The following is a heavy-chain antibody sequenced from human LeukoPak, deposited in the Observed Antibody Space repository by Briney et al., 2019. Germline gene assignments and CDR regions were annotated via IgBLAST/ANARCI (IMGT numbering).Heavy chain of an antibody. CDR3: ARGGTMVRGGIYYFDY. CDR2: IYAGDSDT. Sequence: GESLRISCKGSGYTFTTYWIGWVRQMPGKGLEWMGFIYAGDSDTRYSPSFQGQVTFSADKSISTAYLQWSSLKASDTAMYYCARGGTMVRGGIYYFDYWGQGTLVTVSS. CDR1: GYTFTTYW. D-gene: IGHD3-10*01. V-gene: IGHV5-51*01. J-gene: IGHJ4*02.